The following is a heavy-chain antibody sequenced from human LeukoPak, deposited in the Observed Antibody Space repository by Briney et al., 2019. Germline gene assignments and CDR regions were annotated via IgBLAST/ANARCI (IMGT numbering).Heavy chain of an antibody. CDR3: ARLEFSGWYQFDY. Sequence: GGSLRLSCAASGFTFSSYAMSWVRQAPGKGLEWVSVISAGADGTHYADSVKGRFTISRDNSKNTLDLQMNSLRVEDTAVYYCARLEFSGWYQFDYWGQGTLVSVSS. D-gene: IGHD6-19*01. CDR1: GFTFSSYA. CDR2: ISAGADGT. V-gene: IGHV3-23*01. J-gene: IGHJ4*02.